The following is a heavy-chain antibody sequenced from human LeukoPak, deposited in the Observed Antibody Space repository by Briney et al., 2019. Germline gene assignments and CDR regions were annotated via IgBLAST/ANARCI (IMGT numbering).Heavy chain of an antibody. J-gene: IGHJ4*02. D-gene: IGHD6-19*01. CDR3: ATEIHSSGWSPFDY. CDR1: GYTLTELS. V-gene: IGHV1-24*01. CDR2: FDPEDGET. Sequence: ASVKVSCKVSGYTLTELSMHWVRQAPGKGLEWMGGFDPEDGETIYAQKFQGRVTMTEDTSTDTAYMELSSLRSEDTAVYYCATEIHSSGWSPFDYWGQGTLVTVSS.